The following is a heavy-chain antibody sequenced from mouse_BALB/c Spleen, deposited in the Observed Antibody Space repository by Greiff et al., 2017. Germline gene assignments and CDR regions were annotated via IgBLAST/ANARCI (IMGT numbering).Heavy chain of an antibody. CDR2: IWWNDNK. J-gene: IGHJ4*01. V-gene: IGHV8-11*01. CDR3: ARSREYYAMDY. Sequence: QVTLKVSGPGILQPSQTLSLTCSFSGFSLSTYGIGVGWIRQPSGKGLEWLAHIWWNDNKYYNTALKSRLTISKDTSNNQVFLKIASVDTADTATYYCARSREYYAMDYWGQGTSVTVSS. CDR1: GFSLSTYGIG.